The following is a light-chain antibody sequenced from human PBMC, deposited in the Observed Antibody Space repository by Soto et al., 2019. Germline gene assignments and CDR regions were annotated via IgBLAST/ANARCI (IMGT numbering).Light chain of an antibody. V-gene: IGKV1-39*01. CDR2: AAS. CDR1: QSISSY. J-gene: IGKJ4*01. CDR3: QQSYSTPVT. Sequence: DIQMTQSPSSLSASVGDRVTITCRASQSISSYLNWYQQKPGKAPKLLIYAASSLQSGVPSRFSGSGSGTDFTLTISSLQPEDFATYYCQQSYSTPVTVGGGTTVDIX.